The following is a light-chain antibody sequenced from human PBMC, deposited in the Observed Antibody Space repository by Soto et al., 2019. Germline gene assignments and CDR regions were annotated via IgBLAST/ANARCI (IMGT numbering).Light chain of an antibody. Sequence: QSVLTQPPSVSGSRGQTVTISCTGTSIAFVTYSRVSWYQQPPGTAPKLIIYEARNRPSGSPDRFSGSKSGNTASLTISGLQAADEADYYCSLYTSENTYGFGTGTKVTVL. CDR1: SIAFVTYSR. CDR3: SLYTSENTYG. V-gene: IGLV2-18*01. CDR2: EAR. J-gene: IGLJ1*01.